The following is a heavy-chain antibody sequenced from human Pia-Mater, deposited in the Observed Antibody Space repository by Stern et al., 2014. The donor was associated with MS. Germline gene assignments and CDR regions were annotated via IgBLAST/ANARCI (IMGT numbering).Heavy chain of an antibody. D-gene: IGHD6-13*01. CDR2: IYWDDDE. CDR3: AREIAAVVPFDY. J-gene: IGHJ4*02. Sequence: SGPTLVKPTQTLTLTCTFSGFSLSSSGVGVGWIRQAPGKALEWLALIYWDDDERYSPSLRSRLTITKDTSKNQVVLTMTDMDPVDTATYYCAREIAAVVPFDYWGQGTLVTVSS. CDR1: GFSLSSSGVG. V-gene: IGHV2-5*02.